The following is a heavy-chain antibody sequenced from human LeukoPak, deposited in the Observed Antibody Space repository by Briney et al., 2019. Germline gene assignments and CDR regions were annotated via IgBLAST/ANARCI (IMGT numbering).Heavy chain of an antibody. J-gene: IGHJ4*02. V-gene: IGHV3-48*02. D-gene: IGHD3-10*01. CDR2: ISSSSSAM. CDR3: ARGSGNSFDY. CDR1: GFTFSSYS. Sequence: GGSLRLSYAASGFTFSSYSMSWVRQAPGKELEWVSYISSSSSAMYYADSMKGRFTISRDNAKNSLYLQMNNLRDEDTAVYYCARGSGNSFDYWGQGALVTVSS.